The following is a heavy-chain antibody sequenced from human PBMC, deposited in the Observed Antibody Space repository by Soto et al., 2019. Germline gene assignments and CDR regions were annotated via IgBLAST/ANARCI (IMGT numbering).Heavy chain of an antibody. CDR1: GFTLSSYS. CDR3: AIARSVSNRDDFEY. V-gene: IGHV3-30-3*01. Sequence: QVQLVESGGGVGQPGRSLSLSCAASGFTLSSYSMHWVRQSPGTGLDWVAAMSYDGSSKYFADSVKGRFTISRDNSKNTRSLQMNSMGAEDSAVYYCAIARSVSNRDDFEYWGHGTRVTVSS. CDR2: MSYDGSSK. D-gene: IGHD4-4*01. J-gene: IGHJ4*01.